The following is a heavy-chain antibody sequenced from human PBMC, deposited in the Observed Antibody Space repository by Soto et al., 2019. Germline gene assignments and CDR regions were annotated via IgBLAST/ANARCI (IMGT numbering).Heavy chain of an antibody. CDR1: GGTFSSYA. J-gene: IGHJ6*02. V-gene: IGHV1-69*01. CDR3: ASIDAAYYYDSSGYSDGFSYGMDV. CDR2: IIPIFGTA. D-gene: IGHD3-22*01. Sequence: QVQLVQSGAEVKKPGSSVKVSCKASGGTFSSYAISWVRQAPGQGLEWMGGIIPIFGTANYAQKFQGRVTITADESTSTADMELSSLRSEDTAVYYCASIDAAYYYDSSGYSDGFSYGMDVWGQGTTVTVSS.